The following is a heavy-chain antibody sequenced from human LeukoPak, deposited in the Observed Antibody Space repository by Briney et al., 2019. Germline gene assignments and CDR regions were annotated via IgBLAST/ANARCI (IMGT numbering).Heavy chain of an antibody. J-gene: IGHJ5*01. CDR1: GFTFSYYS. Sequence: PGGSLRLSCAAYGFTFSYYSMNWVRQAPGKGMEWVSFIDTSSTTMYYTDSVKGRFTISRDNAKNSLYLQMNSLKVEDTAIYYCARDNWVDCWGQGTLVTVSS. CDR3: ARDNWVDC. CDR2: IDTSSTTM. V-gene: IGHV3-48*04.